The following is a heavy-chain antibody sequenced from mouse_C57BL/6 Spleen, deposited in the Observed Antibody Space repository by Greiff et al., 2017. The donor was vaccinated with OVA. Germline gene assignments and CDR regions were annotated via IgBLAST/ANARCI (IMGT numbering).Heavy chain of an antibody. CDR2: ISDGGSYT. CDR1: GFTFSSYA. Sequence: EVQLVESGGGLVKPGGSLKLSCAASGFTFSSYAMSWVRQTPEKRLEWVATISDGGSYTYYPDNVKGRFTISRDNAKNNLYLQMSHLKSEDTAMYYCARAGITTVVATDYWGQGTTLTVSS. V-gene: IGHV5-4*01. D-gene: IGHD1-1*01. CDR3: ARAGITTVVATDY. J-gene: IGHJ2*01.